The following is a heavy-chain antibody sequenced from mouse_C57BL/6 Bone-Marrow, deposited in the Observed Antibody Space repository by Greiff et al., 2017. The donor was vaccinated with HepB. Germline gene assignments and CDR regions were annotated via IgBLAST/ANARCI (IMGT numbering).Heavy chain of an antibody. CDR2: ISDGGSYT. Sequence: DVMLVESGGGLVKPGGSLKLSCAASGFTFSSYAMSWVRQTPEKRLEWVATISDGGSYTYYPDNVKGRFTISRDNAKNNLYLQMSHLKSEDTAMYYCAREITTDWYFDVWGTGTTVTVSS. CDR1: GFTFSSYA. D-gene: IGHD1-1*01. CDR3: AREITTDWYFDV. J-gene: IGHJ1*03. V-gene: IGHV5-4*01.